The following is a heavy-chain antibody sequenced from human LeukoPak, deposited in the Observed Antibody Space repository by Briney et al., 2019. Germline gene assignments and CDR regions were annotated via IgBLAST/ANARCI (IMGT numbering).Heavy chain of an antibody. Sequence: GGSLRLSCAASGFTFSSYSMNWVRQAPGKGLEWVSSISSSSSYIYYADSVKGRFTISRDNAKNPLYLQMNSLRAEDTAVYYCARARATTIFDYWGQGTLVTVSS. J-gene: IGHJ4*02. CDR1: GFTFSSYS. D-gene: IGHD1-26*01. V-gene: IGHV3-21*01. CDR2: ISSSSSYI. CDR3: ARARATTIFDY.